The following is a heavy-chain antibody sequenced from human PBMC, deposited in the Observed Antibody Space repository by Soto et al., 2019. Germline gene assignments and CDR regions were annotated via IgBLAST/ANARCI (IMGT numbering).Heavy chain of an antibody. J-gene: IGHJ3*02. Sequence: QVQLVESGGGVVQPGRSLRLSCAASGFTFSSYGMHWVRQTPGRGLEWVAVISDDGSNTYYTDSVKGRFTISRDNSKNTLYLQMNSLRAEDAAIYYCAKLRSSSWTQYAFDIWGHGTMVTVAS. V-gene: IGHV3-30*18. CDR3: AKLRSSSWTQYAFDI. CDR1: GFTFSSYG. CDR2: ISDDGSNT. D-gene: IGHD6-13*01.